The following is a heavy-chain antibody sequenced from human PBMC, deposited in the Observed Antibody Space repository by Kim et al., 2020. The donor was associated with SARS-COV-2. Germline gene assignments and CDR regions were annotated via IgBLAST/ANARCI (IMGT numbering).Heavy chain of an antibody. D-gene: IGHD2-21*02. CDR1: GYTFTSYY. J-gene: IGHJ3*02. CDR2: INPSGGST. V-gene: IGHV1-46*01. Sequence: ASVKVSCKASGYTFTSYYMHWVRQAPGQGLEWMGIINPSGGSTSYAQKFQGRVTMTRDTSTSTVYMELSSLRSEDTAVYYCATLAYCGGDCYTAETDAFDIWGQGTMVTVSS. CDR3: ATLAYCGGDCYTAETDAFDI.